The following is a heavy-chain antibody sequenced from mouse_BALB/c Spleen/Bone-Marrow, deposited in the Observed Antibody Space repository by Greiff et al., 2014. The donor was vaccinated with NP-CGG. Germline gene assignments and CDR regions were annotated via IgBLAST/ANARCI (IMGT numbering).Heavy chain of an antibody. J-gene: IGHJ3*01. D-gene: IGHD1-1*01. V-gene: IGHV14-3*02. Sequence: EVKLVESGAELVKPGASVKLSCTASGFNIKDTYMHWVKQRPEQGLEWIGRIDPANGNTKYDPKSQGKATITADTSSNTAYLQLSSLTSEDTAVYYCASYYYGSSGFAYWGQGTLVTVSA. CDR3: ASYYYGSSGFAY. CDR1: GFNIKDTY. CDR2: IDPANGNT.